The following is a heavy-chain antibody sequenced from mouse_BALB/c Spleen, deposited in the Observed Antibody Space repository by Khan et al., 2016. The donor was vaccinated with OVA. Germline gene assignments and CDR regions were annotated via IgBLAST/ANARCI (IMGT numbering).Heavy chain of an antibody. J-gene: IGHJ3*01. D-gene: IGHD2-4*01. V-gene: IGHV2-2*02. CDR2: LWSGGST. CDR3: ARNYDYDEGLAY. Sequence: QVQLKQSGPGLVQPSQSLSITCTVSGFSLTSYGVHWVRQSPGKGLAWLGVLWSGGSTDYSAAFISRLSITKDNSKSQVFFKMNSLQANDTAIYYCARNYDYDEGLAYWGQGTLVTVSA. CDR1: GFSLTSYG.